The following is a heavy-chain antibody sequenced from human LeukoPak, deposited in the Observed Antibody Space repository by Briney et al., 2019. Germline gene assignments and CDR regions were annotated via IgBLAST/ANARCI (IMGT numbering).Heavy chain of an antibody. CDR1: GFTFSSYA. CDR3: AKLTAVAGDLDY. J-gene: IGHJ4*02. CDR2: ISGSGTST. V-gene: IGHV3-23*01. Sequence: GGSLRLSCTASGFTFSSYAISWVRQAPGKGLEWISVISGSGTSTYYADSVKGRCTLSRDNSRNTLYLQMNSLRAEDTAVYYCAKLTAVAGDLDYWGQGTQVTVSS. D-gene: IGHD6-19*01.